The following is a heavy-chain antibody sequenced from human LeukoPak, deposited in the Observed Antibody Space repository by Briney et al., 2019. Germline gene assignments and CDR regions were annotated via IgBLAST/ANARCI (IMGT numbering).Heavy chain of an antibody. CDR2: IRSTGSPR. CDR3: TRDPHALDY. Sequence: GGSLRLSCAASGFTLSSYSMNWVRQAPGKGLEWVAYIRSTGSPRYYADAVEGRFTISRDIATNSLYLQMNSLRDEDTAVYYCTRDPHALDYWGQGTQVTVSS. V-gene: IGHV3-48*02. CDR1: GFTLSSYS. J-gene: IGHJ4*02.